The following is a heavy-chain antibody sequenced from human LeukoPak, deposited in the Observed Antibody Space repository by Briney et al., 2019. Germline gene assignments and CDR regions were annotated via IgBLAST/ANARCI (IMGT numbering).Heavy chain of an antibody. CDR3: ARRYCSGGNCYQNFDY. CDR1: GFTFSSYW. CDR2: INSDGSST. Sequence: PGGSLRLSCAASGFTFSSYWMHWVRQAPGKGLLWVSRINSDGSSTRYADSVKGRFTISRDNSKNTLYLQMNSLRAEDTAVYYCARRYCSGGNCYQNFDYWGQGTLVTVSS. J-gene: IGHJ4*02. V-gene: IGHV3-74*01. D-gene: IGHD2-15*01.